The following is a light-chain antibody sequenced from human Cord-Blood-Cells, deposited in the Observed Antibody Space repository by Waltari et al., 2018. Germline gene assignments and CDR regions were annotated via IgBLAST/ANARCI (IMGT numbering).Light chain of an antibody. J-gene: IGKJ4*01. Sequence: EIVMTQSPATLPVSPGERATLSCRASPSVSSNLAWYQQKPGQAPRLLIYGASTRATGIPARCSGSGSGTEFTLTISSLQSEDVAVYYCQQYNNWPLTFGGGTKVEIK. CDR2: GAS. CDR1: PSVSSN. V-gene: IGKV3-15*01. CDR3: QQYNNWPLT.